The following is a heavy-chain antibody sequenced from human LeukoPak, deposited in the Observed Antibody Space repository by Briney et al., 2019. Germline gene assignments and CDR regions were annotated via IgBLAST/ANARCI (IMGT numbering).Heavy chain of an antibody. CDR1: GGSIYNYY. CDR3: AKSGYSAYEALFDP. Sequence: SETLSLTCTVSGGSIYNYYWSWIRQPAGKGLEWIGYIYYSGSTTYNPSLKSRVTISVDTSKNQFSLKLTSVTAADTAVYFCAKSGYSAYEALFDPWGQGTLVTVSS. V-gene: IGHV4-59*01. J-gene: IGHJ5*02. CDR2: IYYSGST. D-gene: IGHD5-12*01.